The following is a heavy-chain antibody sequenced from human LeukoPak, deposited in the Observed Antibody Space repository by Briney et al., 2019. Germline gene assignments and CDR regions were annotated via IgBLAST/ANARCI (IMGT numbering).Heavy chain of an antibody. D-gene: IGHD3-22*01. J-gene: IGHJ4*02. CDR1: GYTFTNYA. CDR2: ISAYNGNT. V-gene: IGHV1-18*01. CDR3: ARTSMIVVYLPDY. Sequence: ASVTVSCKASGYTFTNYAISWVRQAPGQGLEWMGWISAYNGNTNYAQKLQGRVTMTTDTSTSTAYMELRSLRSDDTAVYYCARTSMIVVYLPDYWGQGTLVTVST.